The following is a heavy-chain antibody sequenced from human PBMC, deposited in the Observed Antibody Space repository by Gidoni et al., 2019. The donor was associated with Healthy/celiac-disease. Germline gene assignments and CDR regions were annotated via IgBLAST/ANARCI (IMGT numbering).Heavy chain of an antibody. Sequence: QVQLVQSGAEVKKPGASVKVSCKASGYTFTSYAMHWVRQAPGQRLEWMGWINAGNGNTKYSQKFQGRVTITRDTSASTAYMELSSLRSEDTAVYYCARGITIFGGTFDYWGQGTLVTVSS. J-gene: IGHJ4*02. D-gene: IGHD3-3*01. V-gene: IGHV1-3*01. CDR3: ARGITIFGGTFDY. CDR1: GYTFTSYA. CDR2: INAGNGNT.